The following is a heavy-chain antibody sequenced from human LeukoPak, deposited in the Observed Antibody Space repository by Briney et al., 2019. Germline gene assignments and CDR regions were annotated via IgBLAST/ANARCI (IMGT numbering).Heavy chain of an antibody. CDR2: ISAYNGNT. CDR3: ARDRGHYYYSGTYYYVRDRDAFDI. CDR1: GYTFSSYG. J-gene: IGHJ3*02. V-gene: IGHV1-18*01. D-gene: IGHD3-22*01. Sequence: ASVKVSCKASGYTFSSYGINWVRQAPGQGLEWMGWISAYNGNTNYAQKLQGRVTMTTDTSTSTGYMELRSLRSDDTAVYYCARDRGHYYYSGTYYYVRDRDAFDIWGQGTTVTVSS.